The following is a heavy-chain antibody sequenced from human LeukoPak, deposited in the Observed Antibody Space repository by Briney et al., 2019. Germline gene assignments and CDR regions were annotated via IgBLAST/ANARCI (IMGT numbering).Heavy chain of an antibody. V-gene: IGHV4-59*01. CDR1: GGSISSYY. Sequence: SETLSLTCTVSGGSISSYYWSWIRQPPGKGLEWIGYNYYSGSTNYNPSLKSRVTISVDTSKNQFSLKLSSVTAADTAVYYCARAPDTAMVVDYWGQGTLVTVSS. CDR3: ARAPDTAMVVDY. D-gene: IGHD5-18*01. CDR2: NYYSGST. J-gene: IGHJ4*02.